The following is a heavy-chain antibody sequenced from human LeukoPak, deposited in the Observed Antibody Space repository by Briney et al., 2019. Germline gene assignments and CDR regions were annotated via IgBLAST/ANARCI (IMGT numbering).Heavy chain of an antibody. V-gene: IGHV4-59*01. D-gene: IGHD4-17*01. J-gene: IGHJ4*02. CDR2: IYYSGST. Sequence: SETLSLTCTVSGGSISSYYWSWIRQPPGKGLEWIGYIYYSGSTNYNPSLKSRVTISVDTSKNQFSLMLSSVTAADTAVYYCARENYGDPPYFDYWGQGTLVTVSS. CDR1: GGSISSYY. CDR3: ARENYGDPPYFDY.